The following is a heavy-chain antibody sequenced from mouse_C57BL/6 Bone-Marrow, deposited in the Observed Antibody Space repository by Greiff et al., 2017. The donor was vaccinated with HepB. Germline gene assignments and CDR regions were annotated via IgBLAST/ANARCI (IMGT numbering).Heavy chain of an antibody. CDR3: ARHVTTVVAKYFDV. J-gene: IGHJ1*03. D-gene: IGHD1-1*01. V-gene: IGHV5-12*01. CDR2: ISNGGGYT. CDR1: GFTFSDYY. Sequence: EVQLMESGGGLVQPGGSLKLSCAASGFTFSDYYMYWVRQTPEKRLEWVASISNGGGYTYYPDTVKGRFTISRDNAKNTLYLQMSRLKSEDTAMYYCARHVTTVVAKYFDVWGTGTTVTVSS.